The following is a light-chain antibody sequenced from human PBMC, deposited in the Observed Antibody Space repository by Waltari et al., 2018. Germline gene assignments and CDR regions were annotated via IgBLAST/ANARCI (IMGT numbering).Light chain of an antibody. CDR3: CSYAGIWV. CDR2: DVS. J-gene: IGLJ3*02. CDR1: GSDVGDFNS. Sequence: QSALTQPRSVSGSPGQSVTISCAGTGSDVGDFNSVSWYQQHPGKAPKLVIFDVSNRPSGVPDRFSGSQSGTSASLTVSGLQAEDEADYYCCSYAGIWVFGGGTKLTVL. V-gene: IGLV2-11*01.